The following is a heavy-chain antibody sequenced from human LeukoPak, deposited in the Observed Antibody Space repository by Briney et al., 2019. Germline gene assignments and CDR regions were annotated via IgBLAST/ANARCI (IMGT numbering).Heavy chain of an antibody. CDR1: GFTFSSHD. CDR3: AKHSTTVTTDYFDY. CDR2: IGVAANT. D-gene: IGHD4-17*01. J-gene: IGHJ4*02. Sequence: GGSLRLSCAASGFTFSSHDMHWVRQTTGKGLEWVSAIGVAANTFYSGSVKGRFTISRDNAKNSLYLLVSSLRADDTAVYYCAKHSTTVTTDYFDYWGQGTLVTVSS. V-gene: IGHV3-13*01.